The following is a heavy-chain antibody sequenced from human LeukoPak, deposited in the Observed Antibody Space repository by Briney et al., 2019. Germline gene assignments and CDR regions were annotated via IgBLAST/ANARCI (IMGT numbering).Heavy chain of an antibody. J-gene: IGHJ4*02. Sequence: ASVKVSCKASGYTFTNFVTNWVRQAPGKGLEWVGHFDPEDGATFYAQKFQGRITLTEDTSTETAYMELSSLRFEDTAVYYCATYYYDYLTFSKVDWGQGTLVTVSS. CDR3: ATYYYDYLTFSKVD. V-gene: IGHV1-24*01. D-gene: IGHD3-3*01. CDR2: FDPEDGAT. CDR1: GYTFTNFV.